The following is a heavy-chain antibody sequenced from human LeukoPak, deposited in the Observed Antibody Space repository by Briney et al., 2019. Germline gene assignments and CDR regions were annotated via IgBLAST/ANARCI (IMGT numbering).Heavy chain of an antibody. CDR2: IDTAGDT. CDR3: AKGGGVLTDYYGSFDY. CDR1: GFTFSSYD. D-gene: IGHD3-9*01. J-gene: IGHJ4*02. V-gene: IGHV3-13*01. Sequence: GGSLRLSCAASGFTFSSYDMHWVRQATGKGLEWVSSIDTAGDTYSPDSVKGRFTISRENAKNSLYLQMNSMRAGDTAIYYCAKGGGVLTDYYGSFDYWGQGTLVTVSS.